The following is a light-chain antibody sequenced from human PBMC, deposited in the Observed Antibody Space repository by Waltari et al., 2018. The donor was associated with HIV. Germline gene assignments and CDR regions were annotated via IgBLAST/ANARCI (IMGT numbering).Light chain of an antibody. V-gene: IGLV3-9*01. CDR3: QVWDTNSGQGL. Sequence: SHDLIQPVSVSVALGQTTSIACRGDKIAIQNVQWFLQRPGQAPLLVIYKDNIRHPEIPDRFSGSNSKNTVTLTVTRVQDGDEADYYCQVWDTNSGQGLFGGGTHLIVL. CDR2: KDN. CDR1: KIAIQN. J-gene: IGLJ2*01.